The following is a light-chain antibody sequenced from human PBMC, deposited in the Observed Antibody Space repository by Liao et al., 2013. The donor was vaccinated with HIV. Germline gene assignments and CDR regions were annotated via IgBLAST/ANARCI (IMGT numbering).Light chain of an antibody. J-gene: IGLJ2*01. V-gene: IGLV3-1*01. CDR3: QAWDSSTVV. Sequence: SYELTQPPSVSVSPGQTANITCSGDKLGDNYACWYQQKPGQSPVLVIYQDSQRPSGIPERFSGSKSGNTDTLTISGTQAMDEADYYCQAWDSSTVVFGGGTKLTVL. CDR1: KLGDNY. CDR2: QDS.